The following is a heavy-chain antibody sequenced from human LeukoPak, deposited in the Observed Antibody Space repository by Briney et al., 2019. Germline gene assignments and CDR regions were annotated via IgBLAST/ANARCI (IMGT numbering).Heavy chain of an antibody. D-gene: IGHD6-19*01. CDR3: AKERSSGWPFDY. CDR2: IGGSGAKT. V-gene: IGHV3-23*01. CDR1: GFTFSSFA. J-gene: IGHJ4*02. Sequence: GGSLRLSCAASGFTFSSFAMTWVRQAPGKGLEWVAAIGGSGAKTYYADSVKGRFTISRDNSKNTLYLQMNRLRAEDTAVYYCAKERSSGWPFDYWDQGTLVTVSS.